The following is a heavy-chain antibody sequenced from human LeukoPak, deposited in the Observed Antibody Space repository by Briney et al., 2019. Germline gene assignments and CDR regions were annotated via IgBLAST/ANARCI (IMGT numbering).Heavy chain of an antibody. CDR3: ARNMVVNSLDN. CDR1: GGSIRSYY. D-gene: IGHD2-21*01. V-gene: IGHV4-59*01. J-gene: IGHJ4*02. CDR2: IYYGGTS. Sequence: KPSETLSLTCTVSGGSIRSYYWSWIRQPPGKGLEWIGFIYYGGTSNYNPSLKSRVTISADTSKNQFSLRLTSVTAADTAVYYCARNMVVNSLDNWGQGTLVTVSS.